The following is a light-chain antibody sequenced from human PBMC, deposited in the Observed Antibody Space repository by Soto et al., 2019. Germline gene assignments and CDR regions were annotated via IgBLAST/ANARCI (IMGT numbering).Light chain of an antibody. V-gene: IGKV3-11*01. CDR3: QQRNIWPPVT. CDR2: GAF. J-gene: IGKJ5*01. Sequence: LTQSPSFLSASVGDRVTITCRASPSVANFVAWYQQKPGQAPRLLIYGAFNRATGIPARFSGSGSGTDFTLTISSLEPEDSAVYYCQQRNIWPPVTFGHGTRLEIK. CDR1: PSVANF.